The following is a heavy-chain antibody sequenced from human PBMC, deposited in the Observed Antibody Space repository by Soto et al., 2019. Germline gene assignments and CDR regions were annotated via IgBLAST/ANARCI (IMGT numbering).Heavy chain of an antibody. Sequence: QPGGSMRLSCAASGFTFNTYCFHWVRQAPCKGLEWVAVISYDGIEKYYVDSAKGRFIISKDNSKNTLYLQMNSLRPEDTAVYYFSESPKFGCSRPGCYKYGFDLWGQGTRVTVSS. CDR3: SESPKFGCSRPGCYKYGFDL. V-gene: IGHV3-30*18. J-gene: IGHJ4*02. CDR1: GFTFNTYC. CDR2: ISYDGIEK. D-gene: IGHD2-2*02.